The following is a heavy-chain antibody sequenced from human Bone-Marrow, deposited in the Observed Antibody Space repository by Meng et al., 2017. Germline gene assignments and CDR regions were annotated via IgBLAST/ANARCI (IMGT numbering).Heavy chain of an antibody. D-gene: IGHD3-10*01. V-gene: IGHV4-34*01. CDR3: ARIRHYYGSRSYYGNYYYYGMDV. J-gene: IGHJ6*02. Sequence: SETLSLTCAVYGGSFSGYYWSWIRQPPGKGLEWIGEINHSGSTNYNPSLKSRVTISVDTSKNQFSLKLSSVTAADTAVYYCARIRHYYGSRSYYGNYYYYGMDVWGQGATVTVSS. CDR1: GGSFSGYY. CDR2: INHSGST.